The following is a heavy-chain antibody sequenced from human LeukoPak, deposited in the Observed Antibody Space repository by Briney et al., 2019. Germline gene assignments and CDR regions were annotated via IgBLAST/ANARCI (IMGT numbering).Heavy chain of an antibody. V-gene: IGHV4-39*01. D-gene: IGHD1-26*01. J-gene: IGHJ4*02. CDR3: AKSGGYGLIDY. CDR2: IYYSGST. CDR1: GASISGSGYY. Sequence: PSETLSLTCAVSGASISGSGYYWGWIRQPPGKGLEWIGNIYYSGSTYYNASLQSRVTISIDTSKNRFSLRLNSVTAADTAMYYCAKSGGYGLIDYWGQGTLVTVSS.